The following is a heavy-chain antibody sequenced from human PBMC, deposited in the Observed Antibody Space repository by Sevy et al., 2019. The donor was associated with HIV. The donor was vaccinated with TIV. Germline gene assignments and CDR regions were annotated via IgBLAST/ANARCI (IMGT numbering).Heavy chain of an antibody. CDR3: VKSVGVSRGFDY. V-gene: IGHV3-74*01. CDR1: GFTFSSNW. CDR2: INSDGSST. Sequence: GGSLRLSCAASGFTFSSNWLHWVRQAPGKGLVWVSRINSDGSSTTYADSVKGRFTISRDNAKNTLYLQMISLRAEDTAVYYCVKSVGVSRGFDYWGQGTLVTVSS. D-gene: IGHD1-26*01. J-gene: IGHJ4*02.